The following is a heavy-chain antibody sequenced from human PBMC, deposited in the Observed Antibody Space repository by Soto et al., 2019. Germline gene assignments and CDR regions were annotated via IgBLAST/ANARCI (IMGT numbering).Heavy chain of an antibody. Sequence: QVQLVESGGGVVQPGRSLRLSCAASGFTFSSYAMHWVRQAPGKGLEWVAVISYDGSNKYCTDSVKGRFTISRDNSKNTLYLQMNSLRAEDTAVYYCARDNLYGMDVWGQGTTVTVSS. J-gene: IGHJ6*02. CDR2: ISYDGSNK. V-gene: IGHV3-30-3*01. CDR3: ARDNLYGMDV. CDR1: GFTFSSYA.